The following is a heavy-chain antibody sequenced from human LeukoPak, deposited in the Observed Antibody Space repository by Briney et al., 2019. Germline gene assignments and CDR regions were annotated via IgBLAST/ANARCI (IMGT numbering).Heavy chain of an antibody. CDR2: IHSDGGST. Sequence: GGSLRLSCAASGFTFSSYWMHWVRQAPGKGLVWVSRIHSDGGSTNYADSVKGRFTISRDNAKNTLYLQMSSLRAEDTAVCYCARGSSTREDYWGQGILVTVSS. J-gene: IGHJ4*02. V-gene: IGHV3-74*01. CDR1: GFTFSSYW. CDR3: ARGSSTREDY. D-gene: IGHD5/OR15-5a*01.